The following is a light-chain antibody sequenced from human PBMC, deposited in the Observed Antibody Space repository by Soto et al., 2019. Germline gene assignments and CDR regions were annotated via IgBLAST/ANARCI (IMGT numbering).Light chain of an antibody. J-gene: IGLJ2*01. CDR2: SIS. V-gene: IGLV7-43*01. Sequence: QAVVTQEPSLTVSPVGTVTLTCASSTGAVTSGHYPNWFQQKPGQAPRPLIYSISSKHSWTPARFSGSLLGGKAALTLSGVRPEDEAEYYCLLYYSGAQVCGGGTKVTVL. CDR1: TGAVTSGHY. CDR3: LLYYSGAQV.